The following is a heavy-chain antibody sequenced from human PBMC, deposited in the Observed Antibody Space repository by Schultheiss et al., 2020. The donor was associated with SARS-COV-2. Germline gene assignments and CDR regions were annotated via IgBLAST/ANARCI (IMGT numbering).Heavy chain of an antibody. J-gene: IGHJ5*02. CDR1: GGSISSSNW. V-gene: IGHV4-4*02. D-gene: IGHD2-2*01. CDR3: ARQSQLLFGWFDP. Sequence: SETLSLTCAVSGGSISSSNWWSWIRQHPGKGLEWIGYIYYSGSTNYNPSLKSRVTISVDTSKNQFSLKLSSVTAADTAVYYCARQSQLLFGWFDPWGQGTLVTVSS. CDR2: IYYSGST.